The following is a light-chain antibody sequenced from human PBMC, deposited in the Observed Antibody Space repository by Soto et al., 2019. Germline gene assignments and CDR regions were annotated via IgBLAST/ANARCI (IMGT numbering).Light chain of an antibody. Sequence: EIVLTQSPATLSLSPGERATLSCRASQSVSSYLAWYQQKPGQAPRPLIYDASNRATGVPARFSGSGSGTDFTLTISSLEPEDFAVYYCQQGSNWPKTFGPGTKVDIK. V-gene: IGKV3-11*01. CDR2: DAS. CDR3: QQGSNWPKT. J-gene: IGKJ3*01. CDR1: QSVSSY.